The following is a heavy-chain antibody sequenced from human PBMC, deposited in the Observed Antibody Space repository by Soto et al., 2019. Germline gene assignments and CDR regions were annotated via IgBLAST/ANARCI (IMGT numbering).Heavy chain of an antibody. J-gene: IGHJ4*02. CDR2: IYWNDDK. CDR3: AYRVGSRGSFDY. CDR1: GFSLTTSGVS. D-gene: IGHD6-25*01. Sequence: QITLKESGPTLVKPTQTLTLTCTFSGFSLTTSGVSVGWIRQPPGKALEWLASIYWNDDKRCSPSLKSRLTLTKDNSKKQVVLTMTNMDPVDTATYYCAYRVGSRGSFDYWGQGTLVTVSS. V-gene: IGHV2-5*01.